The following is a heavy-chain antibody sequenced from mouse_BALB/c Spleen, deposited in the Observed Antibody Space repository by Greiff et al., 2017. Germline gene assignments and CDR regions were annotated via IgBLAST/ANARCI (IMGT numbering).Heavy chain of an antibody. V-gene: IGHV5-17*02. Sequence: DVKLVESGGGLVQPGGSRKLSCAASGFTFSSFGMHWVRQAPEKGLEWVAYISSGSSTIYYADTVKGRFTISRDNPKNTLFLQMTSLRSEDTAMYYCARGYGRGYYAMDYWGQGTSVTVSS. CDR3: ARGYGRGYYAMDY. CDR2: ISSGSSTI. D-gene: IGHD1-1*01. J-gene: IGHJ4*01. CDR1: GFTFSSFG.